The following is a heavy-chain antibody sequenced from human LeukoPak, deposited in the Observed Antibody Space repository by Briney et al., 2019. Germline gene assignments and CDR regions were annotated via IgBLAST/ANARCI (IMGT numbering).Heavy chain of an antibody. D-gene: IGHD6-25*01. CDR1: GFTFSTYE. V-gene: IGHV3-48*03. CDR3: AREGYSSAWGFFDY. CDR2: ISSSGSPI. Sequence: GGSLRLSCAASGFTFSTYEMNWVRQAPGKGLEWVSYISSSGSPIYYADSAKGRFTISRDNAKNSLSLQMNSLRAEDTAVYYCAREGYSSAWGFFDYWGQGILVTVSS. J-gene: IGHJ4*02.